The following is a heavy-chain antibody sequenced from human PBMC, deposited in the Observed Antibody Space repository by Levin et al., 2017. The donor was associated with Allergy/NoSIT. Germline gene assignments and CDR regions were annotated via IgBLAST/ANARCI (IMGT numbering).Heavy chain of an antibody. CDR2: ISSSSSYI. CDR3: ARGISGDYYDSSGYYPDY. V-gene: IGHV3-21*01. J-gene: IGHJ4*02. Sequence: PGGSLRLSCAASGFTFSSYSMNWVRQAPGKGLEWVSSISSSSSYIYYADSVKGRFTISRDNAKNSLYLQMNSLRAEDTAVYYCARGISGDYYDSSGYYPDYWGQGTLVTVSS. D-gene: IGHD3-22*01. CDR1: GFTFSSYS.